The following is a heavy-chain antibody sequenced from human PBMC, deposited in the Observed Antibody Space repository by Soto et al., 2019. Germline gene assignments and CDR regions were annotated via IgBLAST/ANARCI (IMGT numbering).Heavy chain of an antibody. J-gene: IGHJ5*02. CDR2: IYHSGST. Sequence: SETLSLTCAVSGGSISSGGYSWSWIRQPPGKGLEWIGYIYHSGSTYYNPSLKSRVTISVDRSKNQFSLKLSSVTAADTAVYYCARCYYYDSSGFRFDPWGQGTLVTVSS. CDR3: ARCYYYDSSGFRFDP. D-gene: IGHD3-22*01. CDR1: GGSISSGGYS. V-gene: IGHV4-30-2*01.